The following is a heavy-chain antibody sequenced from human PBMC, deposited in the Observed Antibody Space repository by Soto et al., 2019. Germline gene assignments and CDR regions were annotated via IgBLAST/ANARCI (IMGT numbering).Heavy chain of an antibody. CDR2: INSDGSST. J-gene: IGHJ4*02. V-gene: IGHV3-74*01. D-gene: IGHD3-3*01. CDR3: ARGYDFWSGPVGY. CDR1: GFTFSSYW. Sequence: GGSMRLSCAASGFTFSSYWMHWVRQAPGKGLVWVSRINSDGSSTSYADSVKGRFTISRDNAKNTLYLQMNSLRAEDTAVYYCARGYDFWSGPVGYWGQGTLVTVSS.